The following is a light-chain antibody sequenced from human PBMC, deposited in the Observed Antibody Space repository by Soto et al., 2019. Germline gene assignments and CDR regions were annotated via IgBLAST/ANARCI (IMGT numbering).Light chain of an antibody. CDR2: AAS. CDR1: QSISSSY. Sequence: EIVLTQSPGTLSLSPGERATLSCRASQSISSSYLAWYQQKPGQAPRLLIYAASSRATGIPDRFSGSGSGTDFTLTISRLEPEDYCQQYGSSPWTFGQGTKVEIK. J-gene: IGKJ1*01. V-gene: IGKV3-20*01. CDR3: QQYGSSPWT.